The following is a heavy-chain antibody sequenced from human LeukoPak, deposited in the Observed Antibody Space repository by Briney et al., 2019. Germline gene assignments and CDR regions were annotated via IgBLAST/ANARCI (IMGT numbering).Heavy chain of an antibody. D-gene: IGHD2-15*01. CDR3: ARGDYCSGGSCYSGVYYYYYGMDV. CDR2: ISSSSSHT. CDR1: GFTFSSYW. Sequence: GGSLRLSCAASGFTFSSYWMSWIRQAPGKGLEWVSYISSSSSHTNYADSVKGRFTISRDNAKNSLYLQMNSLRAEDTAVYYCARGDYCSGGSCYSGVYYYYYGMDVWGQGTTVTVSS. J-gene: IGHJ6*02. V-gene: IGHV3-11*06.